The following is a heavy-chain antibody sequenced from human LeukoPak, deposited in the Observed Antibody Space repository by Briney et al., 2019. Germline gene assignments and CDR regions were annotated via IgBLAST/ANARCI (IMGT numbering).Heavy chain of an antibody. CDR2: IYYNGAT. J-gene: IGHJ6*02. CDR3: ARHDPVGYYQHGMDV. V-gene: IGHV4-59*08. D-gene: IGHD2-15*01. Sequence: PSETLSLTCTVPGDSIRGYFWTCIRQPPGKGLEFIGYIYYNGATLYSPSLKSRVTMSVDTSKNQFSLKLSSVTAADTAVYYCARHDPVGYYQHGMDVWGQGTTVTVSS. CDR1: GDSIRGYF.